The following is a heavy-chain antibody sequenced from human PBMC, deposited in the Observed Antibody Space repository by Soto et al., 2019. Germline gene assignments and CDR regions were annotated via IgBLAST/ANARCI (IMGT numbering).Heavy chain of an antibody. J-gene: IGHJ4*02. V-gene: IGHV4-59*01. CDR2: IYYSGST. CDR1: GGSISSYY. CDR3: ARRYGGNFDY. Sequence: QVQLQESGPGLVKPSETLSLTCTDSGGSISSYYWSWIRQPPGKGLEWIGYIYYSGSTNYNPSLKSRVTISVDTSKNQFSLKLSSVTAADTAVYYCARRYGGNFDYWGQGTLVTVSS. D-gene: IGHD3-16*01.